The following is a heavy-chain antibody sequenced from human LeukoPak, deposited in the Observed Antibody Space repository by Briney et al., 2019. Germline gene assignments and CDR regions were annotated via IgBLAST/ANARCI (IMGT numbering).Heavy chain of an antibody. CDR1: GGTFSSYA. J-gene: IGHJ6*02. V-gene: IGHV1-69*04. CDR2: IIPIFGIA. CDR3: ARVPPARNDYSNYVDYYGMDV. Sequence: GASVKVSCKASGGTFSSYAISWVRQAPGQGLEWMGRIIPIFGIANYAQKFQGRVTITADKSTSTAYMELSSPRSEDTAVYYCARVPPARNDYSNYVDYYGMDVWGQGTTVTVSS. D-gene: IGHD4-11*01.